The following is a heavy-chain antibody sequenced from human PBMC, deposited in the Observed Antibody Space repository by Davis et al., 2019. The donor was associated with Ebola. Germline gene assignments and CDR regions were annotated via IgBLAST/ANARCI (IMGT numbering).Heavy chain of an antibody. V-gene: IGHV4-39*01. CDR3: ASLHCSSTSCYAVLDFDY. CDR1: GGSISSSSYY. J-gene: IGHJ4*02. CDR2: IYYSGST. Sequence: PSETLSLTCTVSGGSISSSSYYWGWIRQPPGKGLEWIGSIYYSGSTYYNPSLKSRVTISVDTSKNQFSLKLSSVTAADTAVYYCASLHCSSTSCYAVLDFDYWGQGTLVTVSS. D-gene: IGHD2-2*01.